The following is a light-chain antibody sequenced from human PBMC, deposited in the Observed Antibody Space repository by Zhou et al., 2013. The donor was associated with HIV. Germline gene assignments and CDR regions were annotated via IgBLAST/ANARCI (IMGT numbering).Light chain of an antibody. Sequence: DIQMTQSPSSLSASVGDRVTITCQASQDISNYLNWYQVRPGKAPKVLLFGASNLQSGVPSRFSGSGSGTEFSLTISSLQPEDFATYYCQQSSSPPYTFGPGRSW. CDR1: QDISNY. CDR3: QQSSSPPYT. J-gene: IGKJ2*01. V-gene: IGKV1-39*01. CDR2: GAS.